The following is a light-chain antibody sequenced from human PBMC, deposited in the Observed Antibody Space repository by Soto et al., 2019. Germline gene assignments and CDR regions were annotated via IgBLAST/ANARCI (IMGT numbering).Light chain of an antibody. J-gene: IGKJ5*01. CDR3: QQCNNWPQWT. CDR2: GAS. CDR1: QSVSSN. Sequence: EIVMTQSPATLSVSPGERATLSCRASQSVSSNLAWYQQKPGQAPRLLIYGASTRATGIPARFSGSGSGTDFILTINRLEPEDFAVYYCQQCNNWPQWTFGQGTRLEIK. V-gene: IGKV3-15*01.